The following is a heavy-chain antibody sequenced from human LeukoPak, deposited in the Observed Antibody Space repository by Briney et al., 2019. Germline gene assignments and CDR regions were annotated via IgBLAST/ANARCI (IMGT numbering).Heavy chain of an antibody. V-gene: IGHV3-48*04. CDR2: ISSSSTI. CDR3: ASQGGATPDY. J-gene: IGHJ4*02. D-gene: IGHD1-26*01. CDR1: GFTFSSYS. Sequence: PGGSLRLPCAASGFTFSSYSMNWVRQAPGKGLEWVSYISSSSTIYYADSVKGRFTISRDNAKNSLYLQMNSLRAEDTAVYYRASQGGATPDYWGQGTLVTVSS.